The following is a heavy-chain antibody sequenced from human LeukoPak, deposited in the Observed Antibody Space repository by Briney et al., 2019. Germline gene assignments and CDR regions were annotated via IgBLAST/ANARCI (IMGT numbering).Heavy chain of an antibody. D-gene: IGHD2-15*01. CDR1: GFTFSNAW. CDR2: IKSKTDGGTT. CDR3: AKDPCSGGSCYSGAFDY. V-gene: IGHV3-15*07. Sequence: GGSLRLSCAASGFTFSNAWMNWVRQAPGKGLEWVGRIKSKTDGGTTDYAAPVKGRFTISRDDSKNTLYLQMNSLRAEDTAVYYCAKDPCSGGSCYSGAFDYWGQGTLVTVSS. J-gene: IGHJ4*02.